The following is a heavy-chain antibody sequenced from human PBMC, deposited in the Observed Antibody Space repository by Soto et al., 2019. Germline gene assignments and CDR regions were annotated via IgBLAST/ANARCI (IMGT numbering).Heavy chain of an antibody. D-gene: IGHD3-10*01. V-gene: IGHV1-69*08. CDR2: MIPFHGVT. J-gene: IGHJ4*02. CDR1: GGTFSPYT. CDR3: TRDWEITVSTWSFGGF. Sequence: QVQLVQSGAEVKKPGSSVKVSCKASGGTFSPYTINWVRQAPGQGLEWMGRMIPFHGVTNYAQKFQARVRITADKSTSTACMELSGLRFEDTAMYYCTRDWEITVSTWSFGGFWCRRTLVSASS.